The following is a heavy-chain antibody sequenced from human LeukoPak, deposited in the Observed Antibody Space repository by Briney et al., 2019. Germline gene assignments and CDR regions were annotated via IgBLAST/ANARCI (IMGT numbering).Heavy chain of an antibody. V-gene: IGHV4-59*12. CDR3: ASRIGAAGTGFDY. J-gene: IGHJ4*02. Sequence: SETLSLTCTVSGGSISSDSWSWIRQPPGKGLEWIGEIYHSGTTNYNASLKSRVTISVDKSKNQFSLKVTSVTAADTAVYYCASRIGAAGTGFDYWGQGTLVTVSS. CDR2: IYHSGTT. D-gene: IGHD6-13*01. CDR1: GGSISSDS.